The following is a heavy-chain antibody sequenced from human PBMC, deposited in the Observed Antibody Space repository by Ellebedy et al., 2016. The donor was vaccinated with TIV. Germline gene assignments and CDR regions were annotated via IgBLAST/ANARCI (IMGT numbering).Heavy chain of an antibody. D-gene: IGHD4-17*01. J-gene: IGHJ4*02. CDR2: ISSRSDTI. CDR3: TRDTDGDYDFDY. V-gene: IGHV3-48*04. CDR1: GFTFSNFG. Sequence: GESLKISCAASGFTFSNFGMTWVRQAPGKGLEWVSHISSRSDTIYYADSVKGRFTISRDNAKNALHLQINSLRAEDTAVYYCTRDTDGDYDFDYWGQGILVTVSS.